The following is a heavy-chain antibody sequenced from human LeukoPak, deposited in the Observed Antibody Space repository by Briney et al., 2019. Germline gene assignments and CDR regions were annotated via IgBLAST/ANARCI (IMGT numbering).Heavy chain of an antibody. D-gene: IGHD4-17*01. CDR2: IRSKANSYAT. V-gene: IGHV3-73*01. Sequence: GGSLRLSCAASGFTFSGSAMHWVRQASGKGLEWVGRIRSKANSYATAYAASVKGRFTISRDDSKNTAYLQMNSLKTEDTAVYYCTRRTDYYGDYIYYYYGMDVWGQGTTVTVSS. CDR1: GFTFSGSA. J-gene: IGHJ6*02. CDR3: TRRTDYYGDYIYYYYGMDV.